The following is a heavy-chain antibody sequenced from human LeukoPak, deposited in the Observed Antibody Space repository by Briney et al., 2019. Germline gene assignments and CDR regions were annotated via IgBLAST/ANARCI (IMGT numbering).Heavy chain of an antibody. V-gene: IGHV1-46*01. CDR3: ARARGVVTAIQDWFDP. Sequence: ASVKVSCTASGYTFTSYYMHWVRQAPGQGLEWMGIINPSGGSTSYAQKFQGRVTMTRDTSTSTVYMELSSLRSEDTAVYYCARARGVVTAIQDWFDPWGQGTLVTVSS. D-gene: IGHD2-21*02. CDR2: INPSGGST. J-gene: IGHJ5*02. CDR1: GYTFTSYY.